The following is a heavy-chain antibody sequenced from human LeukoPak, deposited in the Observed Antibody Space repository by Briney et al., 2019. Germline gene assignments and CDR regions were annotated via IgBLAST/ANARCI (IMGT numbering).Heavy chain of an antibody. CDR3: ARDSPYSSSDTPWFDAFDI. CDR1: GVTFSVYS. Sequence: GGSLRLSCAPSGVTFSVYSINCVRDAPGKGGWCVSYIIIMSSSIHYADSVKGRFTISRDNSKNTLYLQMNSLRAEDTAVYYCARDSPYSSSDTPWFDAFDIWGQGTMVTVSS. J-gene: IGHJ3*02. V-gene: IGHV3-48*01. CDR2: IIIMSSSI. D-gene: IGHD6-13*01.